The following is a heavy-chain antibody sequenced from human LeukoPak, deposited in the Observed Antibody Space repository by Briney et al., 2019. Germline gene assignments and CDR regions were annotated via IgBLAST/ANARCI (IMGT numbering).Heavy chain of an antibody. D-gene: IGHD2-2*01. CDR3: ATPYCSSTSCYVPYYYYYMDV. CDR1: GFTFSSYA. V-gene: IGHV3-30*04. Sequence: GGSLRLSCAASGFTFSSYAMHWVRQAPGKGLEWVAVISYDGSNKYYADSVKGRFTISRDNSKNTLYLQMNSLRAEDTAVYYCATPYCSSTSCYVPYYYYYMDVWGKGTTVTVSS. CDR2: ISYDGSNK. J-gene: IGHJ6*03.